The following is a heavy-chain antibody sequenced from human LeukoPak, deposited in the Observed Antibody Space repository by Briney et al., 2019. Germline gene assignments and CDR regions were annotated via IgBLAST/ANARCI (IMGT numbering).Heavy chain of an antibody. CDR3: AGYHYGSGSYHNHPNFDY. V-gene: IGHV4-34*01. CDR2: INHSGST. D-gene: IGHD3-10*01. CDR1: GGSFSTYY. Sequence: PSETLSLTCAVYGGSFSTYYWSWIRQPPGKGLEWIGEINHSGSTTYNPSLKSRVTISIGTSKNQFPLKLSSVTAADTAVYFCAGYHYGSGSYHNHPNFDYWGQGTLVTVSS. J-gene: IGHJ4*02.